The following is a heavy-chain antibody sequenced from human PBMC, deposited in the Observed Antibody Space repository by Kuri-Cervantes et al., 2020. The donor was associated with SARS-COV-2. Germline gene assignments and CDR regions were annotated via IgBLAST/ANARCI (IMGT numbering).Heavy chain of an antibody. CDR2: IYHSGST. D-gene: IGHD6-13*01. CDR1: GGSISSGGYY. CDR3: ARRAAAGTILLDY. Sequence: LRLSCTVSGGSISSGGYYWSWIRQPPGKGLEWIGYIYHSGSTYYNPSLKSRVTISVDRSKNQFSLKLSSVTAADTAVYYCARRAAAGTILLDYWGQGTLVTVSS. J-gene: IGHJ4*02. V-gene: IGHV4-30-2*01.